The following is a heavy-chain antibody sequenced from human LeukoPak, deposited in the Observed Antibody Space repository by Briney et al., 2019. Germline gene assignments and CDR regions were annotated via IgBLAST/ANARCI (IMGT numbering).Heavy chain of an antibody. CDR1: GFTFSSYS. D-gene: IGHD1-1*01. V-gene: IGHV4-59*12. J-gene: IGHJ4*02. CDR3: ARDRGTWNDDGFDY. CDR2: IYYGENT. Sequence: GSLRLSCAASGFTFSSYSMNWVRQPPGKGLEWIGNIYYGENTYYNPSLKSRVTISIDTSKNQFYLKLSSLTAADTAVYYCARDRGTWNDDGFDYWGQGTLVTVSS.